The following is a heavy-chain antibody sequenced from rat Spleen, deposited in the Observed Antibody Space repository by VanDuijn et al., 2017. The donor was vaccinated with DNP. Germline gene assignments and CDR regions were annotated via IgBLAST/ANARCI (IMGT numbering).Heavy chain of an antibody. CDR3: ATGVPFDY. CDR1: GFTFSNSD. J-gene: IGHJ2*01. CDR2: ISTSGGST. V-gene: IGHV5S23*01. Sequence: ASGFTFSNSDMAWVRQAPTKGLEWVASISTSGGSTYYRDSVKGRFTISRDNAKSTLYLQMDSLRSEDTATYYCATGVPFDYWGQGVMVTVSS.